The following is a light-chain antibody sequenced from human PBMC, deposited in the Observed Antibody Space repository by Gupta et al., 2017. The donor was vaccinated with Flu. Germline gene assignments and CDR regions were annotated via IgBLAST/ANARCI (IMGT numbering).Light chain of an antibody. V-gene: IGKV1-33*01. CDR1: QDISNH. J-gene: IGKJ3*01. Sequence: DIQMTQSPSSLSASVGDRVTIACQASQDISNHLNWYQQKPGKAPKLLIYDASKVETGVPSRFSGSGSGTDFTFTISSRHPEDIATYYCQQYDNLTLPFGHGTKVDIK. CDR3: QQYDNLTLP. CDR2: DAS.